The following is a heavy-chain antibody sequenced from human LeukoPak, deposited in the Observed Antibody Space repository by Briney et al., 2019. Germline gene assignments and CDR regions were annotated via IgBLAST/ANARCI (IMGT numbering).Heavy chain of an antibody. CDR1: GFTFSSYA. Sequence: GGSLRLSCAASGFTFSSYAMSWVRQAPGKGLEWVSIISGSGGSTYYADSVKGRFTISRDNSKNTLYLQMNSLRVEDTAVYYCAKGLRYFDWSSPTYYFDYWGQGTLVTVSS. D-gene: IGHD3-9*01. V-gene: IGHV3-23*01. CDR2: ISGSGGST. J-gene: IGHJ4*02. CDR3: AKGLRYFDWSSPTYYFDY.